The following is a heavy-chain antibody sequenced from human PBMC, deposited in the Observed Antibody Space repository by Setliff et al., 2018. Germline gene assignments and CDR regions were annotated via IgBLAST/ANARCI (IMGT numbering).Heavy chain of an antibody. D-gene: IGHD3-22*01. CDR3: AREPINYYDSSGYSYYFDY. CDR2: INPSGGST. Sequence: GASVKVSCKASGYTFTSYYMHWVRQAPGQGLEWMGIINPSGGSTSYAQKFQGRVTITTDEPTSTAYMELSSLRSEDTAVYYCAREPINYYDSSGYSYYFDYWGQGTLVTVSS. J-gene: IGHJ4*02. CDR1: GYTFTSYY. V-gene: IGHV1-46*01.